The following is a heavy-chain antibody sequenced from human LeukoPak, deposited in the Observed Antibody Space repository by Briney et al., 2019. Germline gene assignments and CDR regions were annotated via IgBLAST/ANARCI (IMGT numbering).Heavy chain of an antibody. D-gene: IGHD2-21*01. CDR1: GITLGNYG. V-gene: IGHV3-23*01. CDR3: AKRGDVIRLILVGFHKEAYYCDS. CDR2: ISGSGGGT. Sequence: GGSLRLSCAVSGITLGNYGMSWVRQAPGKGLEWVSGISGSGGGTYYADSVKGRFTISRDNPENTLYLQMNSLRDEDTAVYFCAKRGDVIRLILVGFHKEAYYCDSWRQGALVTVPS. J-gene: IGHJ4*02.